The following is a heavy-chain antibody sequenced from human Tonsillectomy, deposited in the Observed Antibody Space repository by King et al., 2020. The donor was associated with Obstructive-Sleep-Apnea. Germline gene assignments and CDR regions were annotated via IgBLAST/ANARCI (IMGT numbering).Heavy chain of an antibody. Sequence: HVQLQESGPGLVKPSQTLSLTCIVSGGSISSGGYYWSWSRHHPGKGLEWIGYIYYSGSTYYNPSLKSRVTISVDTSKNQFSLKLSSVTAADTAVYYCARGGGGSGNYWGQGTLVTVSS. J-gene: IGHJ4*02. D-gene: IGHD3-10*01. CDR2: IYYSGST. CDR3: ARGGGGSGNY. CDR1: GGSISSGGYY. V-gene: IGHV4-31*03.